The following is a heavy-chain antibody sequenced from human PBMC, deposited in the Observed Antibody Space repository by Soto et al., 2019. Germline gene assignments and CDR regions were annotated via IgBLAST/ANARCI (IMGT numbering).Heavy chain of an antibody. Sequence: GGSLRLSCAASGFTFSSYVMSWVRQAPGKGLEWVSIISGSGGSTHYADSVKGRFTISRDSSKNTLRLQMNSLRVEDAAIYYCAKAGGSYFSPLDYWGQGTLVTVSS. CDR1: GFTFSSYV. D-gene: IGHD1-26*01. CDR2: ISGSGGST. CDR3: AKAGGSYFSPLDY. J-gene: IGHJ4*02. V-gene: IGHV3-23*01.